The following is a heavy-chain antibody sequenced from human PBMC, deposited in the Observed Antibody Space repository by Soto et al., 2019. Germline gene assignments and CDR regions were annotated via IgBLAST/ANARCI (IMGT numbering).Heavy chain of an antibody. J-gene: IGHJ5*02. D-gene: IGHD1-1*01. CDR1: GGSISSYY. CDR3: ARSSWATTRFDP. CDR2: IYYSGST. V-gene: IGHV4-59*01. Sequence: QVQLQESGPGLVKPSETLSLTCTVSGGSISSYYWSWIRQPPGKGLEWIGYIYYSGSTNYNPSLTTRVTISLDPSKNQFSRKLSSVTAADTAVYYCARSSWATTRFDPWGQGTLVTVSS.